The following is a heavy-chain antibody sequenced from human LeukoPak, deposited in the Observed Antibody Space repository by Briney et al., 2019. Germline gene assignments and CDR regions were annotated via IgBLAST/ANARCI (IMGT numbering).Heavy chain of an antibody. CDR3: ARAPLALIVFDI. D-gene: IGHD2-21*01. J-gene: IGHJ3*02. CDR2: IYYSGRT. Sequence: PSQTLSLTCTVSGGSISSGDYYWSWIRQPPGKGLEWIAYIYYSGRTYYNPSLKSRVTISVDTSNNQFSLKLSSVTAADTAVYYCARAPLALIVFDIWGQGTMVTVSS. CDR1: GGSISSGDYY. V-gene: IGHV4-30-4*01.